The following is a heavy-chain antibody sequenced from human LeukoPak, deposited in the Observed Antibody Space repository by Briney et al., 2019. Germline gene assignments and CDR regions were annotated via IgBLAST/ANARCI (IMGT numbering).Heavy chain of an antibody. Sequence: QSGGSLRLSCAASGFSFSPYWMSWVRQGPGKGLDWVASINPDGSGTSYVDSVKGRFTISRDNAQNSLYLQMNNLSAEDTAVYYCARLFGGVTTFDYWGQGTLVTVSS. CDR1: GFSFSPYW. CDR3: ARLFGGVTTFDY. V-gene: IGHV3-7*01. D-gene: IGHD4-17*01. J-gene: IGHJ4*02. CDR2: INPDGSGT.